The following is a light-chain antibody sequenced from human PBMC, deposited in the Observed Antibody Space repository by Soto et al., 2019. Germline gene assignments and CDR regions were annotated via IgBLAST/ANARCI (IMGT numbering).Light chain of an antibody. J-gene: IGKJ5*01. CDR1: QSVSNN. Sequence: EIVMTQSPATLSVSPGERGTLSCRASQSVSNNLAWYQQKPGQAPRLLIYGASTRATGIPARFSGSGSGTEFTLTISSLQSEDFAVYYCQQRAIWVTFGQGTRLEIK. CDR3: QQRAIWVT. V-gene: IGKV3-15*01. CDR2: GAS.